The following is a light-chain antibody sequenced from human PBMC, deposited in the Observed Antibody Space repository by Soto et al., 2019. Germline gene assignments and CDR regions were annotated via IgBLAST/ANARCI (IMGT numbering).Light chain of an antibody. CDR1: QGIGTG. CDR3: LQHNNYPYT. V-gene: IGKV1-17*01. Sequence: DIQMTQSPCSLSASVGDRVTITCRASQGIGTGLGWFQQKPAKAPKRLIFAASTTQSGVPSRFSGSGSGTEFTLTISSLQPEDSATYYCLQHNNYPYTFGQGTKLEIK. CDR2: AAS. J-gene: IGKJ2*01.